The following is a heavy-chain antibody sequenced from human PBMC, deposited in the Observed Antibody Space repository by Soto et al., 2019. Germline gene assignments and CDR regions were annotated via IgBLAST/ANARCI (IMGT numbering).Heavy chain of an antibody. CDR3: ARGDEVTIFGVVIMGPDAFDI. CDR1: GYTFTSYD. J-gene: IGHJ3*02. D-gene: IGHD3-3*01. V-gene: IGHV1-8*01. CDR2: MNPNSGNT. Sequence: ASVKVSCKASGYTFTSYDINWVRQATGQGLEWMGWMNPNSGNTGYAQKFQGRVTMTRNTSISTAYTELSSLRSEDTAVYYCARGDEVTIFGVVIMGPDAFDIWGQGTMVTVSS.